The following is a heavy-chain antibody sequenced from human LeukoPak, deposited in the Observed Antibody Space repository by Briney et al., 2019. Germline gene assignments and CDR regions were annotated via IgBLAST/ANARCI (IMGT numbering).Heavy chain of an antibody. J-gene: IGHJ4*02. D-gene: IGHD3-3*01. V-gene: IGHV3-48*01. CDR1: GFTFSSYS. CDR3: AGGITIFGVIPYDFDY. CDR2: ISSSSSTI. Sequence: PGGSLRLSCAASGFTFSSYSMNWVRQAPGKGLEWVSYISSSSSTIYYADSVKGRFTISRDNAKNSLYLQMNSLRAEDTAVYYCAGGITIFGVIPYDFDYWGQGTLVTVSS.